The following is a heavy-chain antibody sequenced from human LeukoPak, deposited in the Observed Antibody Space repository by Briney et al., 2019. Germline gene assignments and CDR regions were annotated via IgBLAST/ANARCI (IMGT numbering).Heavy chain of an antibody. CDR2: ITSSGTTR. D-gene: IGHD4-17*01. J-gene: IGHJ4*02. CDR3: ARDPDYGDPY. V-gene: IGHV3-11*01. Sequence: GGSLRLSCTVSGFTLTDHYMSWFRQSPGRGREWISWITSSGTTRDYADSVKGRFTISRDNTKNSVYLQMTSLRPDDTAVYYCARDPDYGDPYWGQGTLVTVSS. CDR1: GFTLTDHY.